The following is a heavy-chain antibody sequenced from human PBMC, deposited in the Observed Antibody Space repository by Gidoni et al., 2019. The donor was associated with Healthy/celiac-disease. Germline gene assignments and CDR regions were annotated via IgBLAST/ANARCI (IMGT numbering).Heavy chain of an antibody. V-gene: IGHV1-69*01. J-gene: IGHJ4*02. CDR2: IIPIFGTA. D-gene: IGHD3-3*01. CDR1: GGTFSSYA. CDR3: ARRDFWSGSGPLDY. Sequence: QLQLVQSGPEVKKPGSSVKSPCQASGGTFSSYAISWVRQAPGPGLGWMGGIIPIFGTANYAQKFQGRVTITADESTSTAYMELSSLRSEDTAVYYCARRDFWSGSGPLDYWGQGTLVTVSS.